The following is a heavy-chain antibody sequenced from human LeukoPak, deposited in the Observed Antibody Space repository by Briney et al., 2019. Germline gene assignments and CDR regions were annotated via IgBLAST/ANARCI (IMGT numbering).Heavy chain of an antibody. Sequence: GGSLRLSCAASGFTVSSNYMSRVRQAPGKGLEWVSVIYSGGSTYYADSVKGRFTISRDNSKNTLYLQMNSLRAEDTAVYYCARVFVVVPAAISYFDYWGQGTLVTVSS. V-gene: IGHV3-53*01. J-gene: IGHJ4*02. CDR1: GFTVSSNY. D-gene: IGHD2-2*02. CDR3: ARVFVVVPAAISYFDY. CDR2: IYSGGST.